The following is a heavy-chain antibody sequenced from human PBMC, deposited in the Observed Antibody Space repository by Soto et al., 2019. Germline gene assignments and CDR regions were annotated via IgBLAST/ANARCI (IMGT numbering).Heavy chain of an antibody. J-gene: IGHJ4*02. V-gene: IGHV4-34*01. D-gene: IGHD6-13*01. CDR3: ARGRGYSSSWFTYYFDY. CDR2: INHSGST. Sequence: KRSETLSLTCAVYGGSFIGYYCIWSRHPPFKGLEWIGEINHSGSTNYNPSLKSRVTISVDTSKNQFSLKLSSVTAADTAVYYCARGRGYSSSWFTYYFDYWGQGTLVTVSS. CDR1: GGSFIGYY.